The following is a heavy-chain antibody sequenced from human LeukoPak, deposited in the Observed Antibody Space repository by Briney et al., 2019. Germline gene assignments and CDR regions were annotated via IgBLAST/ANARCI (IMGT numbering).Heavy chain of an antibody. CDR3: ARGRGYTIFSVRSYWDY. CDR2: INHSGST. J-gene: IGHJ4*02. D-gene: IGHD5-18*01. V-gene: IGHV4-34*01. CDR1: GGSSRVFY. Sequence: SETLSLTRAVYGGSSRVFYCSWIRQPPRKGVEWSGEINHSGSTNNNPSLNRRVTISVDTTNNHFSLLLSSVTAAATAVYYCARGRGYTIFSVRSYWDYWGQGTLVTVSS.